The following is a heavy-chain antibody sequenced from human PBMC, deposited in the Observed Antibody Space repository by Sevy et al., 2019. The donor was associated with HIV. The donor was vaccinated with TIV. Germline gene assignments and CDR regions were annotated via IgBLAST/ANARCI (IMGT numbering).Heavy chain of an antibody. Sequence: GGSLRLSCEASGFTFTRYAFHWVRQAPGKGLEWVAVVSKEGTNKYYADSVKGRFTISRDNSRNTLFLQMQSLRADDTAVYFSARDPHSVPHWGSFDSWGQGTLVTVSS. CDR2: VSKEGTNK. V-gene: IGHV3-30-3*01. CDR3: ARDPHSVPHWGSFDS. CDR1: GFTFTRYA. J-gene: IGHJ4*02. D-gene: IGHD3-16*01.